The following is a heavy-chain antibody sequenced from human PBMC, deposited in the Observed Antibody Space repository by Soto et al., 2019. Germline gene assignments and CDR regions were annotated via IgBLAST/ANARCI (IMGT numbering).Heavy chain of an antibody. CDR1: GFTFSTYA. V-gene: IGHV3-23*01. Sequence: GSLRLSCAASGFTFSTYAMAWVRQAPGKGLEWVSGVSASGLNTDYADPVKGRFYTSRDNSKNTLYLQMNSLRAEDTAVYYCARDPLWGTAMVLWYFDFWGRGTLVTGSS. J-gene: IGHJ2*01. D-gene: IGHD5-18*01. CDR3: ARDPLWGTAMVLWYFDF. CDR2: VSASGLNT.